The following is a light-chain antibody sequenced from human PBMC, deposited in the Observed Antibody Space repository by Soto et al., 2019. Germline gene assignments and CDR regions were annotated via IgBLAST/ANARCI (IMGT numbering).Light chain of an antibody. Sequence: DIQMPQSPSSLSASVGDRVTITCQASEDISNYLNWYQQKPGKAPKLLIYDASNLETGVPSRFSGSGSGTDFTFTISSLQPEDIATYYCQHYDNLPLTFGGGTKVEI. J-gene: IGKJ4*01. CDR3: QHYDNLPLT. V-gene: IGKV1-33*01. CDR2: DAS. CDR1: EDISNY.